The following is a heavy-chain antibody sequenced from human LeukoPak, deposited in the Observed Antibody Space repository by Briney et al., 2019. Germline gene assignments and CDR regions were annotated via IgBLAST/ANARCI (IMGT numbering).Heavy chain of an antibody. D-gene: IGHD3-22*01. Sequence: ASVKVSCKASGYTFTGYYMHWVRQAPGQGLEWMGWINPNSGGTNYAQKFQGRVTMTRDTSISTAYMELSSLRSEDTAVYYCARSYYDSSGYYQVDYWGQGTLVTVSS. V-gene: IGHV1-2*02. CDR3: ARSYYDSSGYYQVDY. CDR2: INPNSGGT. J-gene: IGHJ4*02. CDR1: GYTFTGYY.